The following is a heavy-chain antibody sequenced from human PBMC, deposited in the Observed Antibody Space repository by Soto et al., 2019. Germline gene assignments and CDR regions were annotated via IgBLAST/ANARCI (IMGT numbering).Heavy chain of an antibody. CDR1: GYTFTNYG. Sequence: ASVKVSCKTSGYTFTNYGISWVRQAPGQGLEWMGWITTDKGKTTYAQKFQGRVTMTTDTSTSTAYMELRSLRSDDTAMYYCAREPNYFDVWGQGTLVTVSS. V-gene: IGHV1-18*01. J-gene: IGHJ4*02. CDR2: ITTDKGKT. CDR3: AREPNYFDV.